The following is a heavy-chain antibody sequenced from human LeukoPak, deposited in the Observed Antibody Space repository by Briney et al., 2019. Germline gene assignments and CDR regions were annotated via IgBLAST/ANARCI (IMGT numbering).Heavy chain of an antibody. V-gene: IGHV3-23*01. J-gene: IGHJ5*02. Sequence: GGSLRLSCAASGFTFSSYAMSWVRQAPGKGLEWVSAISGSGGSTYYADSVKGRFAISRDNSKNTLYLQMNSLRAEDTAVYYCARERLDYYGSGSYYNAWFDPWGQGTLVTVSS. D-gene: IGHD3-10*01. CDR2: ISGSGGST. CDR3: ARERLDYYGSGSYYNAWFDP. CDR1: GFTFSSYA.